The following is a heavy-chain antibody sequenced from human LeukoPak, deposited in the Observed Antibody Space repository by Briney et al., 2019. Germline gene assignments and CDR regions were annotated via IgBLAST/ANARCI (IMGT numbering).Heavy chain of an antibody. V-gene: IGHV4-59*01. CDR3: ARGGGYPGNWYDP. D-gene: IGHD5-12*01. Sequence: PSETLSLTCTVSGGSISTYYWTWIRQPPGKGLEWIGYTHYSGSFNYNPSLNSRVTISVDTSKSQFSLRLRSVTAADTAVYYCARGGGYPGNWYDPWGQGILVTVSA. CDR1: GGSISTYY. J-gene: IGHJ5*02. CDR2: THYSGSF.